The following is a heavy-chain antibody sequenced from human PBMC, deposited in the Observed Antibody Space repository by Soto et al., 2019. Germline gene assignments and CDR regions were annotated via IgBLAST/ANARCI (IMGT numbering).Heavy chain of an antibody. CDR2: IIPIFGTA. V-gene: IGHV1-69*13. Sequence: SVKVSCKASGGTFSSYAISWVRQAPGQGLEWMGGIIPIFGTANYAQKFQGRVTITADESTSTAYMELSSLRSEDTAVYYCASEGREADEYYGMDVWGQGTTVTVSS. CDR3: ASEGREADEYYGMDV. CDR1: GGTFSSYA. J-gene: IGHJ6*02. D-gene: IGHD3-10*01.